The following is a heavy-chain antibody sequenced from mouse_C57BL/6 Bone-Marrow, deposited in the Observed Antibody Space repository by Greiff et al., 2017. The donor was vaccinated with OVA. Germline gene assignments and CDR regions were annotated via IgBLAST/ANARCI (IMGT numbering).Heavy chain of an antibody. D-gene: IGHD2-3*01. V-gene: IGHV14-4*01. CDR3: TTPDGYYAAWFAY. J-gene: IGHJ3*01. CDR2: IDPENGDT. CDR1: GFNIKDDY. Sequence: EVQLKESGAELVRPGASVKLSCTASGFNIKDDYMHWVKQRPEQGLEWIGWIDPENGDTEYASKFQGKATITADTSSNTAYLQLSSLTSEDTAVYYCTTPDGYYAAWFAYWGQGTLVTVSA.